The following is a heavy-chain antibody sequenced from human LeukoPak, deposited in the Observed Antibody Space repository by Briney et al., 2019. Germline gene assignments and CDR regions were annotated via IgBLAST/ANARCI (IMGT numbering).Heavy chain of an antibody. CDR1: GFTFSSYA. CDR2: ISYDGSNK. CDR3: ARDGTTSWYYYDSSGYYSPQGDFQH. J-gene: IGHJ1*01. V-gene: IGHV3-30-3*01. Sequence: PGGSLRLSCAASGFTFSSYAMHWVRQAPGKGLEWVAVISYDGSNKYYADSVKGRFTISRDNSKNTLYLQMNSLRAEDTAVYYCARDGTTSWYYYDSSGYYSPQGDFQHWGRGTLVTVSS. D-gene: IGHD3-22*01.